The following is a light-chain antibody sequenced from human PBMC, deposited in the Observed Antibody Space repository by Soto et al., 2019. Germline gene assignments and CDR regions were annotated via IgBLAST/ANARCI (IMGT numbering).Light chain of an antibody. CDR2: GAS. Sequence: DIVMTQSPATLSVCLGERPTLSCRASQSVSSNLAWYQRKPGQAPRLGIYGASTRASGIPARFSGSGSGTDFNLTISSLQSEDFAVYYCQYYYKWPRTFGQGTQVEIK. CDR3: QYYYKWPRT. V-gene: IGKV3-15*01. J-gene: IGKJ1*01. CDR1: QSVSSN.